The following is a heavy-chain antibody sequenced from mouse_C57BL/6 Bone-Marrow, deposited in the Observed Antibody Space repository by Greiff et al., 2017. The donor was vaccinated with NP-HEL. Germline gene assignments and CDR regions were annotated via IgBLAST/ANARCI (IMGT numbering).Heavy chain of an antibody. V-gene: IGHV1-22*01. J-gene: IGHJ2*01. CDR3: ARNGTTVVATRVYFDY. CDR1: GYTFTDYN. Sequence: EVQLQQSGPELVKPGASVKMSCKASGYTFTDYNMHWVKQSHGKSLEWIGYINPNNGGTSYNQKFKGKATLTVNKSSSTAYMELRSLTSEDSAVYYCARNGTTVVATRVYFDYWGQGTTLTVSS. D-gene: IGHD1-1*01. CDR2: INPNNGGT.